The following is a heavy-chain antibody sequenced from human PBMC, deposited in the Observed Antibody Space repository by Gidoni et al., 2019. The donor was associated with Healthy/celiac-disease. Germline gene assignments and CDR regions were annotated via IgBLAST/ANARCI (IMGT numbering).Heavy chain of an antibody. J-gene: IGHJ4*02. Sequence: QLQLQESCPGLVMPSETLSLTCTVAAASISSSTYYWGWIRQPPGKGLEWIGSIHYSGSNYYNASLKSRVTITVDASKNQFSLKLSSVTAADTAVYYCARHAAGYDILTGYSLYYFDYWGQGTLVTVSS. CDR1: AASISSSTYY. D-gene: IGHD3-9*01. CDR2: IHYSGSN. CDR3: ARHAAGYDILTGYSLYYFDY. V-gene: IGHV4-39*01.